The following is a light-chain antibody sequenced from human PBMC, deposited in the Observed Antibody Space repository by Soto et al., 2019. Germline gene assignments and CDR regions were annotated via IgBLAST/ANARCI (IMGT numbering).Light chain of an antibody. CDR1: SSNIGGNT. Sequence: QSVLTQPPSASGTPGQRVTISCSGSSSNIGGNTVNWYQQLPGTAPKLLIYNNNQRPSGVPDRFSGSKSGTSASLAISGLQSEDEADYYCATWDDSRNKVFGTGTKATVL. V-gene: IGLV1-44*01. CDR2: NNN. CDR3: ATWDDSRNKV. J-gene: IGLJ1*01.